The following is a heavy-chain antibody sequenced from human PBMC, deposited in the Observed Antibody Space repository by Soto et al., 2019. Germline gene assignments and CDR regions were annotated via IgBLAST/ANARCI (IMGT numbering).Heavy chain of an antibody. CDR3: AGWARVYRCYFDY. Sequence: TSETLSLTCTVSGGSISSGGYYWSWIRQHPGKGLEWIGYIYYSGSSYYNPSLKSRVTISVDTSKNQFSLDLRSVTAADTAVYLCAGWARVYRCYFDYWGQGPLGRVAS. CDR1: GGSISSGGYY. V-gene: IGHV4-31*03. J-gene: IGHJ4*03. D-gene: IGHD6-19*01. CDR2: IYYSGSS.